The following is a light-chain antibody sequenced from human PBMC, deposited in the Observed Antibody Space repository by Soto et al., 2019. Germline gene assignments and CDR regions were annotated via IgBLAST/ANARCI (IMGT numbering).Light chain of an antibody. CDR2: EGS. Sequence: QSVLTQPASVSWSPGQSITISCTGTSSYVGSYNLVSWYQQHPGKAPKLMIYEGSKRPSGVSNRFSGSKSGNTASLTISGLQAEDEADYYCCSYAGSSPYVFGTGTKVTVL. V-gene: IGLV2-23*01. CDR3: CSYAGSSPYV. J-gene: IGLJ1*01. CDR1: SSYVGSYNL.